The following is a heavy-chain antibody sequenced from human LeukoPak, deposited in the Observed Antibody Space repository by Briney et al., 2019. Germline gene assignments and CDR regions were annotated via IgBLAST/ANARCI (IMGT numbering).Heavy chain of an antibody. D-gene: IGHD2-15*01. CDR1: GFTFSSHS. V-gene: IGHV3-21*01. Sequence: GGSLRLSCAASGFTFSSHSMNGVRQAPGKGLEWVSSITSSSSYIYYADSVKGRFTISRDNAKNSLYLQMNSLRAEDTAVYYCARDPLAYCSGGSCNWFDPWGQGTLVTVSS. CDR3: ARDPLAYCSGGSCNWFDP. CDR2: ITSSSSYI. J-gene: IGHJ5*02.